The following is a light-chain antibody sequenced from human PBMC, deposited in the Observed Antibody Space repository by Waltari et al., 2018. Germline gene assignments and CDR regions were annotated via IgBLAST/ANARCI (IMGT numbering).Light chain of an antibody. Sequence: EIVLTQSPATLSLSPGERATLSCRASRSVSSSLAWYQQTPGQAPRLLIYEASNRATGIPARFSGSRSGTDFTLTISSLEPEDFTVYYCQLRTNLMFTFGQGSKLEI. J-gene: IGKJ2*01. CDR3: QLRTNLMFT. V-gene: IGKV3-11*01. CDR2: EAS. CDR1: RSVSSS.